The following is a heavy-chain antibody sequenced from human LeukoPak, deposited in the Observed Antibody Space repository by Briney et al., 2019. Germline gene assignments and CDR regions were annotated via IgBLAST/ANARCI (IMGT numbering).Heavy chain of an antibody. Sequence: SVKVSCKASGYTFTSYGITWVRQAPGQGLEWMGGIIPIFGTANYAQKFQGRVTITADESTSTAYMELSSLRSEDTAVYYCAKLPYGSGSYYYFDYWGQGTLVTVSS. J-gene: IGHJ4*02. CDR1: GYTFTSYG. D-gene: IGHD3-10*01. CDR3: AKLPYGSGSYYYFDY. V-gene: IGHV1-69*13. CDR2: IIPIFGTA.